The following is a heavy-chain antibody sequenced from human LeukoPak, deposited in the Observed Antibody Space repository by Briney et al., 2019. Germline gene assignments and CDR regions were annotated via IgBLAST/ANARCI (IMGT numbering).Heavy chain of an antibody. J-gene: IGHJ4*02. Sequence: SETLSLTCAVYGGSFSGYYWSWIRQPPGKGLEWIGEINHSGSTNYNPSLKSRVTISVDTSKNQFSLKLSSVTAADTAVYYCARGHISGYYLDYWGQGTLVTVSS. V-gene: IGHV4-34*01. CDR2: INHSGST. D-gene: IGHD3-22*01. CDR3: ARGHISGYYLDY. CDR1: GGSFSGYY.